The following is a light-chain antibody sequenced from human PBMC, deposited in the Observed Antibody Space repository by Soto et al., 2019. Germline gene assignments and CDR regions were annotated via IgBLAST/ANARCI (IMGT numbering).Light chain of an antibody. CDR2: KAS. CDR1: QSIVTS. Sequence: DIQMTQSPSTLSASVGDRVTITCRASQSIVTSLAWFQQKPGKAPKLLIFKASTLESGVPSRFSGSGSGTELTLTISSLEADDIATYYCQQYNPMSRTFGQGTKVDI. J-gene: IGKJ1*01. V-gene: IGKV1-5*03. CDR3: QQYNPMSRT.